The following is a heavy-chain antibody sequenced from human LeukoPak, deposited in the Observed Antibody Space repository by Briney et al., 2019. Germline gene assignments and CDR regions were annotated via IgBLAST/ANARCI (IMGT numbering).Heavy chain of an antibody. V-gene: IGHV6-1*01. Sequence: SQTLSLTCAISGDSVSSNSAAWNWIRQSPSRGLEWLGRTYYRSKWYNDYAVSVKSRITINPDTSKNQFSLQLNSVTPEDTAVYYCARDSRYYGSGSYYKASDDAFDIWGQGTMVTVSS. D-gene: IGHD3-10*01. CDR2: TYYRSKWYN. CDR1: GDSVSSNSAA. CDR3: ARDSRYYGSGSYYKASDDAFDI. J-gene: IGHJ3*02.